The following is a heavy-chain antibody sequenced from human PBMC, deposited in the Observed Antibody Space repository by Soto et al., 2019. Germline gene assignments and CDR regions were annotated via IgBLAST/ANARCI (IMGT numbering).Heavy chain of an antibody. D-gene: IGHD5-18*01. J-gene: IGHJ5*02. Sequence: PGGSLRLSCAASGFTFGTYAMNWVRQAPGKGLEWVSGIAGSGGSTYYADSVKGRFTISRDNSKNTLYLQMNSLRADDTAVYYCAKDRSVDTRDWFDPWGQRTLVTVSS. CDR3: AKDRSVDTRDWFDP. CDR2: IAGSGGST. CDR1: GFTFGTYA. V-gene: IGHV3-23*01.